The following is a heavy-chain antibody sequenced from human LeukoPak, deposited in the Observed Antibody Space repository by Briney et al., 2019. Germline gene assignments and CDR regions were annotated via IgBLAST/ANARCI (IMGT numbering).Heavy chain of an antibody. J-gene: IGHJ4*02. D-gene: IGHD5-12*01. CDR1: GGSISSGGYY. CDR2: IYYSGNT. V-gene: IGHV4-31*03. CDR3: ARVAQYSGYDLDY. Sequence: SQTLSLTCTDSGGSISSGGYYWSWFRQHPGKGLEWIGYIYYSGNTYYNPSLKSRVTLSVDTSKNQFSLKLSSVTAADTAVYYCARVAQYSGYDLDYWGQGTLVTVSS.